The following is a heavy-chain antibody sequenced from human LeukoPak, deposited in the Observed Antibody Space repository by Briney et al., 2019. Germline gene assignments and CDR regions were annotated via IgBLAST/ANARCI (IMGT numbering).Heavy chain of an antibody. J-gene: IGHJ4*02. Sequence: PSETLSLTCTVSGGSVSRGGYYRNWIRQHPGKGLEWIGFTSYSEGTYYNPSLMSRITISVDISQNQFSLKMREVTAADTAVYFCATADWESFYFDSWGQGALVAVSS. CDR2: TSYSEGT. D-gene: IGHD1-26*01. CDR1: GGSVSRGGYY. CDR3: ATADWESFYFDS. V-gene: IGHV4-31*03.